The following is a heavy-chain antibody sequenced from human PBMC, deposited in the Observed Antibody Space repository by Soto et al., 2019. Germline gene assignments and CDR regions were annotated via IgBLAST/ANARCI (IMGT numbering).Heavy chain of an antibody. J-gene: IGHJ6*02. CDR1: VCIYSSYA. D-gene: IGHD1-20*01. CDR3: ARGYGQTPYYYCGIDI. Sequence: SVTVSCLACVCIYSSYAIRWVRQAPGRGREGMGWIIPICGTANYAQKFQGRVTITADESTSTAYMELSSLRSEDTAVYYCARGYGQTPYYYCGIDIWGQGTTVTVSS. CDR2: IIPICGTA. V-gene: IGHV1-69*13.